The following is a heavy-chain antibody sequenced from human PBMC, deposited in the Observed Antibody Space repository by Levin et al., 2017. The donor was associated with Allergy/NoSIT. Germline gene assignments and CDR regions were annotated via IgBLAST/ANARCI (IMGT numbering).Heavy chain of an antibody. CDR2: ITNSGRT. CDR3: AKEMTTVVPVFDY. CDR1: XVSLCNVV. Sequence: GESLKISCSASXVSLCNVVSRWVRQGPGKGLEWVSAITNSGRTYYADSVKGRFTVSRDNSKNTLYLQMNSLRADDTAVYYCAKEMTTVVPVFDYWGQGTLVTVSS. D-gene: IGHD4-23*01. V-gene: IGHV3-23*01. J-gene: IGHJ4*02.